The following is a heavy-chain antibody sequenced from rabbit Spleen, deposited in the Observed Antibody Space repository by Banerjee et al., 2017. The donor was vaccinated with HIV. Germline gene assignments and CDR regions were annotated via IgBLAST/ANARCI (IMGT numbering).Heavy chain of an antibody. CDR2: IDSGSSGFT. J-gene: IGHJ6*01. Sequence: QEQLEESGGDLVKPGASLTLTCIASGVSFSGDSYMCWVRQAPGKGLEWIACIDSGSSGFTYFANWAKGRFTISKTSSTTVTLQMTSLTAADTATYFCARDTASSSFSSYGMDLWGPGTLVTVS. D-gene: IGHD8-1*01. V-gene: IGHV1S45*01. CDR3: ARDTASSSFSSYGMDL. CDR1: GVSFSGDSY.